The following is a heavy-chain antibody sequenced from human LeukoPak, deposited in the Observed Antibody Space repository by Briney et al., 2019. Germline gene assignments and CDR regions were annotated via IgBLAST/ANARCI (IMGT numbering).Heavy chain of an antibody. Sequence: GGSLRLSCAASGFTFSSYAMSWVRQAPGKGLEWVSGISGSGDNTYYADSVKGRFTISRDISKNTLYVQMNSLRAEDAAVYYCAKDKGWGYSSYDYYGMDVWGQGTTVTVSS. V-gene: IGHV3-23*01. D-gene: IGHD1-26*01. J-gene: IGHJ6*02. CDR1: GFTFSSYA. CDR2: ISGSGDNT. CDR3: AKDKGWGYSSYDYYGMDV.